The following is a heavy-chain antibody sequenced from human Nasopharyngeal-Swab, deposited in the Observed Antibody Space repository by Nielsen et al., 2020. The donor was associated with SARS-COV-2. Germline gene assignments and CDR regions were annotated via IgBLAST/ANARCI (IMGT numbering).Heavy chain of an antibody. D-gene: IGHD1-26*01. J-gene: IGHJ3*02. Sequence: GGSLRLSCAASGFTFSSYAMHWVRQAPGKGLEWVAVISYDGSNKYYADSVKGRFTISRDNSKNTLYLQMNSLRAEDTAVYYCARTRGGSYYDAFDIWGKGTMV. CDR2: ISYDGSNK. CDR3: ARTRGGSYYDAFDI. CDR1: GFTFSSYA. V-gene: IGHV3-30*04.